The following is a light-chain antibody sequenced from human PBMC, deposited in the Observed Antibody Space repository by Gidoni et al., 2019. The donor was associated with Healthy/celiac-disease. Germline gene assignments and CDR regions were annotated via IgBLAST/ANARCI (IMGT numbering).Light chain of an antibody. V-gene: IGKV2-28*01. Sequence: IVITQSPLSLPVTPGEPASISCRFSQSRLHSNGYNNLDGYLQKPGQSPQLLINLGSNRASGVPERFSGSGAGTDFTLKISRVEPEDVGVYYCMQEQQSPRTFGQGTKLEIK. CDR1: QSRLHSNGYNN. CDR3: MQEQQSPRT. CDR2: LGS. J-gene: IGKJ2*01.